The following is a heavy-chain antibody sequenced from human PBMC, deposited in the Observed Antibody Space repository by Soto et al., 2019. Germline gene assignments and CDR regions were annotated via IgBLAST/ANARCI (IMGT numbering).Heavy chain of an antibody. V-gene: IGHV4-31*03. CDR2: IYYSGST. CDR3: ARAHSVDFWY. D-gene: IGHD3-3*01. J-gene: IGHJ4*02. CDR1: GGSISSGGYY. Sequence: SETLSLTCTVSGGSISSGGYYWSWIRQHPGKGLEWIGYIYYSGSTYYNPSLKSRVTISVDTSKNQFSLKLSSVTAADTAVYYCARAHSVDFWYWGQGTLVTVSS.